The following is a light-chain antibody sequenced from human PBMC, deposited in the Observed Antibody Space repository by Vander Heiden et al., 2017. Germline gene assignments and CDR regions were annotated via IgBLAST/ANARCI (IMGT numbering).Light chain of an antibody. J-gene: IGLJ2*01. Sequence: SYVLTQPPSVSVAPGQTARITFGGNNIGSKSVHWYQQKPGQAPWLVVYDDRDRPSGIPGRFSGSNSGNTATLTISRVEAGDEADYYCQVWDSSSDLQVFGGGTKLTGL. CDR1: NIGSKS. V-gene: IGLV3-21*02. CDR3: QVWDSSSDLQV. CDR2: DDR.